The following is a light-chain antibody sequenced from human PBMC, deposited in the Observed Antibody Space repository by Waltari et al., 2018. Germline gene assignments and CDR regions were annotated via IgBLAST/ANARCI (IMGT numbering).Light chain of an antibody. CDR1: QRIRSY. Sequence: DIQMTQSPSSLSASVGDRVTITCRASQRIRSYLNWYQQKPVKVPKLLIYAASTLQDGVPSRFSGSGSGTDFSLTITSLQPEDFAFYYCQQTSSTPSFGGGTKVEIK. CDR3: QQTSSTPS. CDR2: AAS. J-gene: IGKJ4*01. V-gene: IGKV1-39*01.